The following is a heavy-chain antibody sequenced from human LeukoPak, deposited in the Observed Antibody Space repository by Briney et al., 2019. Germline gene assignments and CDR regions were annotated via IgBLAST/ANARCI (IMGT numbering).Heavy chain of an antibody. CDR2: ISYDGSNK. V-gene: IGHV3-30-3*01. J-gene: IGHJ4*02. CDR3: ARTFDY. CDR1: GFTFSSYA. Sequence: GGSLRLSCAASGFTFSSYAMHWVRQAPGKGLEWVAVISYDGSNKYYADSVKGRFTISRDNSKNTLYLQMNSLRAEDTAVYYCARTFDYWGQGALVTVSS.